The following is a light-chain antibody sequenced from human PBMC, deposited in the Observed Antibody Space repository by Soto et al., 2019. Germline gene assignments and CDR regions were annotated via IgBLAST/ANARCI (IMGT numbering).Light chain of an antibody. CDR1: QSISSW. V-gene: IGKV1-5*01. J-gene: IGKJ1*01. CDR2: DAS. Sequence: EIQMTQSPATLSASAGDRVTLSCRASQSISSWLAWYQQKPGKAPKLLIYDASSLESGVPSRFSGSGSGTEFTLTISSLQPDDFATYYCQQYNSYSTFGQGTKVDIK. CDR3: QQYNSYST.